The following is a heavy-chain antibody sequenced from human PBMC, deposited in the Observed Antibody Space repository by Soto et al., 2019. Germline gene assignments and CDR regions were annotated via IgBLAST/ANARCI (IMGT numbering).Heavy chain of an antibody. CDR1: GCSIISGGYY. CDR2: IYYSGST. J-gene: IGHJ5*02. D-gene: IGHD6-13*01. CDR3: ARDQRIAAAGTGFDP. Sequence: SETLSLTCTVSGCSIISGGYYWSWIRQHPGKGLEWIGYIYYSGSTYYNPSLKSRVTISVDTSKNQFSLKLSSVTAADTAVYYCARDQRIAAAGTGFDPWGQGTLVTVSS. V-gene: IGHV4-31*03.